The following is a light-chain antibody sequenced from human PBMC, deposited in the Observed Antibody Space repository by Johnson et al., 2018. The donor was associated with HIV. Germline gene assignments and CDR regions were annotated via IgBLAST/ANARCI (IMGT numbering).Light chain of an antibody. V-gene: IGLV1-51*01. CDR1: SSNIGNNY. CDR2: DNN. J-gene: IGLJ1*01. CDR3: GTWDSSLSAGGANYV. Sequence: QAVLTQPPSVSAAPGQKVTISCSGTSSNIGNNYVSWYQQFPGTAPKLVIYDNNNRPSGIPDRFYGSKSGTSANLGINGLQTGDEADYYCGTWDSSLSAGGANYVFGTGTKVTVL.